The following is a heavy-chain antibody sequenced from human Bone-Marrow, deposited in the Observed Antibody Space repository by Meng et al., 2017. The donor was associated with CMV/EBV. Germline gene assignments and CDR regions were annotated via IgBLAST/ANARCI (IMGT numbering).Heavy chain of an antibody. CDR2: IKEDGSEK. V-gene: IGHV3-7*03. CDR3: AKDRTNYGDYVFDP. Sequence: GGSLRLSCVASGFTFSSHWMTWVRQAPGKGLEWVANIKEDGSEKNYVDSVKGRFTISRDNAKNSLYLQMNSLRAEDTALYYCAKDRTNYGDYVFDPWGQGTLVTVSS. D-gene: IGHD4-17*01. J-gene: IGHJ5*02. CDR1: GFTFSSHW.